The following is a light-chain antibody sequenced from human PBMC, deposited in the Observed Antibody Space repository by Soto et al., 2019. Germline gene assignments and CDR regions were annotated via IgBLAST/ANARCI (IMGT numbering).Light chain of an antibody. CDR2: AAS. CDR1: QSISSY. Sequence: DIPMTQSPSSLSASVGDRVTITCRASQSISSYLNWYQQKPGKAPKLLIYAASSLQSGVPSRFSGSGSGTDFTLTISSLQPEDFATYYCQQSYSTPITFGQGTRLENK. V-gene: IGKV1-39*01. CDR3: QQSYSTPIT. J-gene: IGKJ5*01.